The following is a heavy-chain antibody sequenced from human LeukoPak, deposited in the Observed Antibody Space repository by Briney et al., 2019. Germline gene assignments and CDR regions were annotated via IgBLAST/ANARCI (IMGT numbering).Heavy chain of an antibody. CDR3: AREYSSGWYAEHFQH. CDR1: GYTFTGYY. D-gene: IGHD6-19*01. V-gene: IGHV1-2*06. Sequence: ASVKVSCKASGYTFTGYYTHWVRQAPGQGLEWMGRINPNSGGTNYAQKFQGRVTMTRDTSISTAYMELSSLRSDDTAVYYCAREYSSGWYAEHFQHWGQGTLVTVSS. J-gene: IGHJ1*01. CDR2: INPNSGGT.